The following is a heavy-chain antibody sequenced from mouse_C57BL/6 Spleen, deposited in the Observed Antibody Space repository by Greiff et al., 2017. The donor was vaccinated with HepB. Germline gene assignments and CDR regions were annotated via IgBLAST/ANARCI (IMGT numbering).Heavy chain of an antibody. Sequence: EVQLVESGGGLVKPGGSLKLSCAASGFTFSDYGMHWVRQAPEKGLEWVAYISSGSSTIYYAVTVKGRFTISRDNAKNTLFLQMTSLRSEDTAMYYCAIYYDYDDWYFDVWGTGTTVTVSS. V-gene: IGHV5-17*01. CDR2: ISSGSSTI. CDR1: GFTFSDYG. D-gene: IGHD2-4*01. CDR3: AIYYDYDDWYFDV. J-gene: IGHJ1*03.